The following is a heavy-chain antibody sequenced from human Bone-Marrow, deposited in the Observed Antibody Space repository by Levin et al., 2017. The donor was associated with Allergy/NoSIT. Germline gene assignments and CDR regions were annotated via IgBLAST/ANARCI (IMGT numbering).Heavy chain of an antibody. CDR2: IIPIFGTA. V-gene: IGHV1-69*13. D-gene: IGHD1-26*01. CDR1: GGTFSSYA. CDR3: ARVGNSGSRGYFDY. J-gene: IGHJ4*02. Sequence: AASVKVSCKASGGTFSSYAISWVRQAPGQGLEWMGGIIPIFGTANYAQKFQGRVTITADESTSTAYMELSSLRSEDTAVYYCARVGNSGSRGYFDYWGQGTLVSVSS.